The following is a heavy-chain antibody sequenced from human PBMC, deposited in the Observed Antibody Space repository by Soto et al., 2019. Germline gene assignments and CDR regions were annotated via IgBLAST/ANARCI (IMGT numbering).Heavy chain of an antibody. V-gene: IGHV4-59*01. CDR2: IYYSGST. D-gene: IGHD3-9*01. CDR3: ARGHREIARLRYFDWFDY. J-gene: IGHJ4*02. CDR1: GGSISSYY. Sequence: PSETLSLTCTVSGGSISSYYWSWIRQPPGKGLEWIGYIYYSGSTNYNPSLKSRVTMTRNTSISTAYMELSSLRSEDTAVYYCARGHREIARLRYFDWFDYWGQGTLVTSPQ.